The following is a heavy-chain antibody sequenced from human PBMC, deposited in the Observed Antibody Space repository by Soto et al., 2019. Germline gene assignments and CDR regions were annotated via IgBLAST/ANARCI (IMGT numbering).Heavy chain of an antibody. V-gene: IGHV3-33*01. CDR2: IWYDGSNK. CDR3: ARVPQFGELLNDYYGMDV. J-gene: IGHJ6*02. CDR1: GFTFSSYG. Sequence: PGGSLRLSCAASGFTFSSYGMHWVRQAPGKGLEWVAVIWYDGSNKYYADSVKGRFTISRDNSKNTLYLQMNSLRAEDTAVYYCARVPQFGELLNDYYGMDVWGQGTTVTVSS. D-gene: IGHD3-10*01.